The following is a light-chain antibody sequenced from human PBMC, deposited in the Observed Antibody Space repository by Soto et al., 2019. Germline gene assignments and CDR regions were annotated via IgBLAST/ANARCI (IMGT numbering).Light chain of an antibody. CDR3: QQANSFPIT. CDR1: QGISSW. CDR2: AAS. Sequence: DIHMTQSPSSVSASVGDRVTITCRASQGISSWVAWYQQKPGKAPKLLIYAASSLQSGVPSRFSGSGSGTDFTLTISSLQPEDFATYYCQQANSFPITFXQGTRMEIK. J-gene: IGKJ5*01. V-gene: IGKV1-12*01.